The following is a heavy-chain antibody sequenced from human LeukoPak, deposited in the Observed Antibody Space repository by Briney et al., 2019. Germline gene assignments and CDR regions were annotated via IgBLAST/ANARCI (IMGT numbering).Heavy chain of an antibody. CDR3: ARALERTGY. D-gene: IGHD1-1*01. Sequence: GGSLRLSCAASGFTFSSYWMHWVRQAPGRGLVWVSRINSDGSTTAYADSVRGRFTISRDNAKNTLYLQMNSPRDEDTAMYYCARALERTGYWGQGTLVTVSS. V-gene: IGHV3-74*01. J-gene: IGHJ4*02. CDR2: INSDGSTT. CDR1: GFTFSSYW.